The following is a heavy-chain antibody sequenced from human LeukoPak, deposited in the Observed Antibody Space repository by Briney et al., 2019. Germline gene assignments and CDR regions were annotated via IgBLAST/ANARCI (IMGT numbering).Heavy chain of an antibody. CDR1: GFTFSSYS. CDR3: ATTLAGSYYSGHAFDN. D-gene: IGHD3-10*01. V-gene: IGHV3-48*01. J-gene: IGHJ3*02. CDR2: ISSSSSTI. Sequence: GGSLRLSCAASGFTFSSYSMNWVRQAPGKGLEWVSYISSSSSTIYYADSVKGRFTISRDNAKNSLYLQMNSLRAEDTAVYYCATTLAGSYYSGHAFDNWGQGTMVTVSS.